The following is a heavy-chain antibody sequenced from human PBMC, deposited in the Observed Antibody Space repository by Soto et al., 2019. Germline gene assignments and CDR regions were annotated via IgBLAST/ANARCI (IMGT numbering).Heavy chain of an antibody. V-gene: IGHV3-74*01. J-gene: IGHJ4*02. CDR3: ARGLKWGLFDY. Sequence: EVQLVESGGGLVQTGVSLRLSCAASGFTFSRDWMHWVRQAPGKGLVWVSHLNRDGSSTSYAVSANGRFTISRDNARTPLFLQMNSLRAEDTAVYYCARGLKWGLFDYWGQGALVTASS. CDR2: LNRDGSST. CDR1: GFTFSRDW. D-gene: IGHD4-4*01.